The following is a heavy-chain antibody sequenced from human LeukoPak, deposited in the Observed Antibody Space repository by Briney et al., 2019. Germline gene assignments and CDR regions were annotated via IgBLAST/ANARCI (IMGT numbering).Heavy chain of an antibody. J-gene: IGHJ6*02. D-gene: IGHD6-13*01. Sequence: SGTLSLTCAVSGGSISSSNWWSGVRPPPGKGLEWIGENYDSGSTNYTPSFKSRVTISVDKSKNQFSLKLSSVTAADTAVYYCARLGQQLTYGMDVWGQGTPVTVSS. CDR3: ARLGQQLTYGMDV. CDR2: NYDSGST. V-gene: IGHV4-4*02. CDR1: GGSISSSNW.